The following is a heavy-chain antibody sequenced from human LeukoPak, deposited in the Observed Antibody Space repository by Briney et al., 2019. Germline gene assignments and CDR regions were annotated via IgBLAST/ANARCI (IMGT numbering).Heavy chain of an antibody. CDR3: AREDVVLVDAVRYYYYGMDG. Sequence: ASVKLSCKASGYNFISYYMHWVRQAPGQGLEWMGIINPSGGSTSYAQKFQDRVTMTRDPSTSTVYMALSSLKSQDTAVYYYAREDVVLVDAVRYYYYGMDGWGQGTTVTVSS. CDR1: GYNFISYY. D-gene: IGHD2-8*01. J-gene: IGHJ6*02. CDR2: INPSGGST. V-gene: IGHV1-46*01.